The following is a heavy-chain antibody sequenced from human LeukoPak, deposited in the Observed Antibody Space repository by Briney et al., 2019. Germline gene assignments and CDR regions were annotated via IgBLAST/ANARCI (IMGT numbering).Heavy chain of an antibody. Sequence: SETPSLTCTVSGGSISSSSYYWGWIRQPPGEGLEWIGSIYYSGSTYYNPSLKSRVTISVDTSRNQFSLKLSSVTAADTAVYYCVRHVYYYGSGSYHYFDYWGQGTLVTVSS. V-gene: IGHV4-39*01. CDR1: GGSISSSSYY. CDR3: VRHVYYYGSGSYHYFDY. J-gene: IGHJ4*02. CDR2: IYYSGST. D-gene: IGHD3-10*01.